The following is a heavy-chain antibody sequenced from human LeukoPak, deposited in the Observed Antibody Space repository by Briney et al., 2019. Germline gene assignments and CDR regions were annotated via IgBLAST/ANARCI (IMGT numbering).Heavy chain of an antibody. V-gene: IGHV1-69*13. Sequence: SVKVSCKASGGTFISYAISWVRQAPGQGLEWMGGIIPIFGTANYAQKFQGRVTITADESTSTAYMELSSLRSEDTAVYYCARASYPYYYYYYMDVWGKGTTVTISS. CDR3: ARASYPYYYYYYMDV. D-gene: IGHD3-16*02. J-gene: IGHJ6*03. CDR1: GGTFISYA. CDR2: IIPIFGTA.